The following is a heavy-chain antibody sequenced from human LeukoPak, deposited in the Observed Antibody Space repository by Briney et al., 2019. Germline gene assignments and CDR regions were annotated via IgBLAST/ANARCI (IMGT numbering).Heavy chain of an antibody. D-gene: IGHD3-22*01. J-gene: IGHJ4*02. Sequence: GGSLRLSCAASGFIFSSYAMSWVRQAPGKGLEWVSAISGSGGSTYYADSVKGRFTISRDNSKNTLYLQMNSLRAEDTAVYYCVQPDPYYYDSSGVVWGQGTLVTVSS. CDR1: GFIFSSYA. CDR2: ISGSGGST. V-gene: IGHV3-23*01. CDR3: VQPDPYYYDSSGVV.